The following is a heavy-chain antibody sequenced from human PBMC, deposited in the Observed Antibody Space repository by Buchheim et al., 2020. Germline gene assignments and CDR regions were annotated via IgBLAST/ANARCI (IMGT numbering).Heavy chain of an antibody. Sequence: QVQLVQSGAEVKKPGSSVKLSCKASGGTFSSYAISWVRQAPGQGLEWMGGIFPIFGTANYAQKFQGRVTITADESTSTAYMELSSLRSEDTAVYYCARDGVCRGGSCYLEPSFDYWGQGTL. CDR3: ARDGVCRGGSCYLEPSFDY. J-gene: IGHJ4*02. CDR2: IFPIFGTA. CDR1: GGTFSSYA. D-gene: IGHD2-15*01. V-gene: IGHV1-69*01.